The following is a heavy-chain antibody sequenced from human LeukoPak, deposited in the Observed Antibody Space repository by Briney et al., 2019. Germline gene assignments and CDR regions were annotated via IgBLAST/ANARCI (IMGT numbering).Heavy chain of an antibody. CDR2: INSDGSST. V-gene: IGHV3-74*01. Sequence: GGSLRLSCAASGFTFSSYWMHWVRQAPGKGLVWVSRINSDGSSTSYADPVKGRFTISRDNAKNSLYLQMNSLRAEDTAMYYCARADLSGSYFHPHFLDYWGQGTLVTVSS. CDR3: ARADLSGSYFHPHFLDY. D-gene: IGHD1-26*01. J-gene: IGHJ4*02. CDR1: GFTFSSYW.